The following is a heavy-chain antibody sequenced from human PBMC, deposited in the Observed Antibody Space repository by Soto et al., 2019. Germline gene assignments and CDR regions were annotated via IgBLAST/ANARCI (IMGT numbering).Heavy chain of an antibody. CDR1: GGSISSYY. CDR3: ARDDRVRGVTRGFGP. D-gene: IGHD3-10*01. V-gene: IGHV4-59*01. Sequence: SETLSLTCTVSGGSISSYYWSWIRQPPGKGLEWIGYIYYSGSTNYNPSLKSRVTISVDTSKNQFSLKLSSVTAADTAVYYCARDDRVRGVTRGFGPWGQGTLVTVSS. CDR2: IYYSGST. J-gene: IGHJ5*02.